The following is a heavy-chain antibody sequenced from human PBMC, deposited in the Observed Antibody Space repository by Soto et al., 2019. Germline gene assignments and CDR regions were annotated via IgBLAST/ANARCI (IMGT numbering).Heavy chain of an antibody. J-gene: IGHJ4*02. D-gene: IGHD1-26*01. V-gene: IGHV4-39*01. CDR2: IYYSGST. CDR1: GGSISSSSYY. CDR3: ARQLQYPFRIRWGPRVGGHFDY. Sequence: SETLSLTCTVSGGSISSSSYYWGWIRQPPGKGLEWIGSIYYSGSTYYNPSLKSRVTISVDTSKNQFSLKLSSVTAADTAVYYCARQLQYPFRIRWGPRVGGHFDYWGQGTLVTVSS.